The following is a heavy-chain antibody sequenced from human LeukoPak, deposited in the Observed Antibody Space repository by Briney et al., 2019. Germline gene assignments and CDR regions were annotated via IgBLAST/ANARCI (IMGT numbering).Heavy chain of an antibody. CDR1: GFTFNTY. CDR2: VSSSSSII. Sequence: GGSLRLSCAASGFTFNTYMNWVRQAPGKGLEWVSYVSSSSSIIYYADSVKGRFTISRDNAKNSLYLQMNSLRAEDTAVYYCAKGIEGLLSWGQGTLVTVSS. J-gene: IGHJ4*02. D-gene: IGHD5/OR15-5a*01. V-gene: IGHV3-48*01. CDR3: AKGIEGLLS.